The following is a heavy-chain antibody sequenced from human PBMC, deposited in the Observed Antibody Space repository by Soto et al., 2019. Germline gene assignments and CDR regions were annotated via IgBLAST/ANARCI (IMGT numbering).Heavy chain of an antibody. Sequence: SEPLSLTCTVSGGSIRNGDYYWGWIRQPPGKGLEWIGYVYYSGTTYSHPSLNSRVSISVDTSENQFSLRLTSVTAADTAVYYCVTLNVVGASYYFDYWGQGTLVTVSS. CDR3: VTLNVVGASYYFDY. D-gene: IGHD1-26*01. CDR2: VYYSGTT. V-gene: IGHV4-30-4*01. J-gene: IGHJ4*02. CDR1: GGSIRNGDYY.